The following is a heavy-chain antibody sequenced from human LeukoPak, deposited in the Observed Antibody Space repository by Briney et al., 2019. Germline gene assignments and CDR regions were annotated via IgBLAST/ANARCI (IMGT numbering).Heavy chain of an antibody. D-gene: IGHD3-16*01. CDR1: GGSFSGYY. J-gene: IGHJ4*02. Sequence: NPSETLSLTCAVYGGSFSGYYWTWIRQPSGRGLEWIGEINRSGSTNYNPSLKSRVTISVDTSKSQFSLKLNSVTAADTAVYYCAREGSDYVWGSYTYWGQGTLVTVSS. CDR2: INRSGST. CDR3: AREGSDYVWGSYTY. V-gene: IGHV4-34*01.